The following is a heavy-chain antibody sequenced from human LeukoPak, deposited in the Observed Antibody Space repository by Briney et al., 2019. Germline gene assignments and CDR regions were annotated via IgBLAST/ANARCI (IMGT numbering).Heavy chain of an antibody. J-gene: IGHJ4*02. CDR2: IYHSGST. V-gene: IGHV4-38-2*01. CDR1: GYSISIGYY. D-gene: IGHD3-10*01. CDR3: ARHPLNYYGSGSYLDY. Sequence: PSETLSLTCAVSGYSISIGYYWGWIRQPPGKGLEWIGSIYHSGSTYYNPSLKSRVTISVDTSKNQFSLKLSSVTAADTAVYYCARHPLNYYGSGSYLDYWGQGTLVTVSS.